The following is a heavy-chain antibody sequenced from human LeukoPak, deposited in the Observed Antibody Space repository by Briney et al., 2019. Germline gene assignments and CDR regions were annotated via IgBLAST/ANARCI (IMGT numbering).Heavy chain of an antibody. D-gene: IGHD2-21*02. Sequence: SETLSLTCTVSGGSISSSSYYWGWIRQPPGKGLEWIGSIYYSGSTYYNPSLKSRVTISVDTSKNQFSLKLSSVSAADTAVYYCARQVTVGSFFDYWGQGTLVTVSS. CDR1: GGSISSSSYY. J-gene: IGHJ4*02. CDR2: IYYSGST. CDR3: ARQVTVGSFFDY. V-gene: IGHV4-39*01.